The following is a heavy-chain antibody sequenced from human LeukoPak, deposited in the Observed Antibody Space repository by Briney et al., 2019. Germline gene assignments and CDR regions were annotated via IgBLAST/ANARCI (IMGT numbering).Heavy chain of an antibody. V-gene: IGHV4-34*01. D-gene: IGHD3/OR15-3a*01. Sequence: SETLSLTCAVYGGSFSGYYWSWIRQPPVKGLEWIGEINHSGSTNYNPSLKSRVTISVDTSKNQFSLKLSSVTAADTAVYYCARDRGLADAFDIWGQGTMVTVSS. CDR2: INHSGST. J-gene: IGHJ3*02. CDR1: GGSFSGYY. CDR3: ARDRGLADAFDI.